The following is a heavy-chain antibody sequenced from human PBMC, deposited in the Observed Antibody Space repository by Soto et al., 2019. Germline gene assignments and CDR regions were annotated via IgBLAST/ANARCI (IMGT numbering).Heavy chain of an antibody. CDR3: ARGAGFSYASTWFDI. V-gene: IGHV4-61*03. D-gene: IGHD5-18*01. Sequence: PSETLSLPCTVFGASVSSGTYYWSWIRQAPGKGLEWVGHIYYTGSTNYNPSLNNRVTISVDTSKNHFSLQLTSVTAADTAVYYCARGAGFSYASTWFDIWGQGTLVTVSS. CDR2: IYYTGST. J-gene: IGHJ5*02. CDR1: GASVSSGTYY.